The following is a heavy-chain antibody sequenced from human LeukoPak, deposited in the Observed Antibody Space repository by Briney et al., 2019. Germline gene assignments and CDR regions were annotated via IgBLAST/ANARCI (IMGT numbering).Heavy chain of an antibody. D-gene: IGHD5-24*01. Sequence: PGGSLRLSCAASGFNLSGYSMNWVRQAPGKGLEWVSAISGSGGSTYYADSVKGRFTISRDNSKNTLYLQMNSLRAEDTAVYYCAKDHGAVEMATTSYFDYWGQGTLVTVSS. CDR3: AKDHGAVEMATTSYFDY. CDR2: ISGSGGST. J-gene: IGHJ4*02. V-gene: IGHV3-23*01. CDR1: GFNLSGYS.